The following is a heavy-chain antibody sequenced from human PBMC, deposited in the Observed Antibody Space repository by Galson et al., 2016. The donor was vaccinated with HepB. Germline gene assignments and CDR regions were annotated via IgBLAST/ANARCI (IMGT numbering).Heavy chain of an antibody. Sequence: SLRLSCAASGFTFSSYSMNWVRRAPGEGLEWVSYISSASSTIYYADSVKGRFTISRDNAKNSLYLQMNSLRAEDTAVYYCATSNSRSGSDWRITDYWGQGTLVTVSS. CDR2: ISSASSTI. CDR3: ATSNSRSGSDWRITDY. V-gene: IGHV3-48*01. D-gene: IGHD5-12*01. J-gene: IGHJ4*02. CDR1: GFTFSSYS.